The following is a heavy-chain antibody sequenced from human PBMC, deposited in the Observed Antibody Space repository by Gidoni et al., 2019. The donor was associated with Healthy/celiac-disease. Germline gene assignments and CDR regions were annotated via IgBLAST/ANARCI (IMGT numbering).Heavy chain of an antibody. J-gene: IGHJ4*02. CDR2: IYYSGST. CDR1: GGSISSSSYY. Sequence: QLQLQESGPGLVKPSETLSLTCTVPGGSISSSSYYWGWIRQPPGKGLEWIGSIYYSGSTYYNPSLKSRVTISVDTSKNQFSLKLSSVTAADTAVYYCAREGHSSGVNLDYWGQGTLVTVSS. D-gene: IGHD3-22*01. V-gene: IGHV4-39*02. CDR3: AREGHSSGVNLDY.